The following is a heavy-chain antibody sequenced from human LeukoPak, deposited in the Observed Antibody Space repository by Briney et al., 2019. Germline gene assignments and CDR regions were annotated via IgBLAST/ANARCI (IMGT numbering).Heavy chain of an antibody. CDR1: GYSFTTYW. Sequence: GESLKISCKGSGYSFTTYWVAWVRQMPGEGLEWMGIIYPGDSETRYSPSFQGQVTISADKSITTAYLQWGSLKASDTAMYYCTRSPRDGYHDAFDIWGQGTMVTVFS. V-gene: IGHV5-51*01. CDR3: TRSPRDGYHDAFDI. CDR2: IYPGDSET. D-gene: IGHD5-24*01. J-gene: IGHJ3*02.